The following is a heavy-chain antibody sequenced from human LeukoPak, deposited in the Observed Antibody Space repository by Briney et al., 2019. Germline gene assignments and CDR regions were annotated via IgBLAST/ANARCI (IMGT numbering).Heavy chain of an antibody. CDR3: AREGGDAYCGGDCYIDYYMDV. V-gene: IGHV1-46*03. CDR1: GYTFTSYY. CDR2: INPSGGST. Sequence: GASVKVSCKASGYTFTSYYMHWVRQAPGQGLEWMGIINPSGGSTSYAQKFQGRVTMTRDTSTSIVCMELSSLRSEDTAVYYCAREGGDAYCGGDCYIDYYMDVWGKGTTVTVSS. J-gene: IGHJ6*03. D-gene: IGHD2-21*01.